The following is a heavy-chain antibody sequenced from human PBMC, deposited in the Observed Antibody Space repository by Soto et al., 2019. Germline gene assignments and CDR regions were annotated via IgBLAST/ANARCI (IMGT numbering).Heavy chain of an antibody. J-gene: IGHJ3*02. CDR1: GFTFSDYY. D-gene: IGHD1-26*01. Sequence: PGGSLRLSCAASGFTFSDYYMSWIRQAPGKGLEWVSYISSSSSYTNYADSVKGRFTISRDNAKNSLYLQMNSLRAEDTAVYYCARGLSGTEDGDAFDIWGQGTMVTVSS. CDR2: ISSSSSYT. V-gene: IGHV3-11*05. CDR3: ARGLSGTEDGDAFDI.